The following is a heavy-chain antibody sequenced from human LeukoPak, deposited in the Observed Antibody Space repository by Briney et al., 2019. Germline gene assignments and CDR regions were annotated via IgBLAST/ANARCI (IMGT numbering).Heavy chain of an antibody. V-gene: IGHV3-30*02. CDR1: GFTFSDYY. J-gene: IGHJ4*02. D-gene: IGHD1-26*01. Sequence: GGSLRLSCAASGFTFSDYYMSWIRQAPGKGLDWVAFTRYDGNNYYNADSVKGRFTISRDNSKNTLYLQMNSLRAEDTAVYYCAKDRKYSGIYPYYFDYWGQGTLVIVSS. CDR2: TRYDGNNY. CDR3: AKDRKYSGIYPYYFDY.